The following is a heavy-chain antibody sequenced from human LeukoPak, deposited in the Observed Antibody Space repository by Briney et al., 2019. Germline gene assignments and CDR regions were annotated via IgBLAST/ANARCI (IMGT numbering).Heavy chain of an antibody. V-gene: IGHV3-23*01. D-gene: IGHD3-9*01. J-gene: IGHJ4*02. CDR1: GFTFSSFA. CDR2: ISGSGGST. Sequence: PGGSLRLSCAASGFTFSSFAMSWVRQTPGKGLEWVSAISGSGGSTYYADSVKGRFTISRDNAKNSLYLQMNSLRAEDTAVYYCARVPRGILTGCLDYWGQGTLVTVSS. CDR3: ARVPRGILTGCLDY.